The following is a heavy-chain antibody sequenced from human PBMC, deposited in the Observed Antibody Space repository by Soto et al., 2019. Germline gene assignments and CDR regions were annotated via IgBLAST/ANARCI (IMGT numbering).Heavy chain of an antibody. D-gene: IGHD3-3*01. Sequence: PVESLKISCKGSGYSFTSYWIVWVRQMPWKCLEWMGIIYPRDSDTRYSPSFQGQVTISADKSISTAYLQWSSLKASDTAMYYCARGLDVWSGSRSYYYGLDVWGQGTTVTVYS. J-gene: IGHJ6*02. V-gene: IGHV5-51*01. CDR3: ARGLDVWSGSRSYYYGLDV. CDR2: IYPRDSDT. CDR1: GYSFTSYW.